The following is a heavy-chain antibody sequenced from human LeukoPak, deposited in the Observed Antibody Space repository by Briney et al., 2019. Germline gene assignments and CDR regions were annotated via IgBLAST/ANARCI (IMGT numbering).Heavy chain of an antibody. V-gene: IGHV4-34*01. CDR3: ARDTGNIAAAGTNYMDV. CDR2: INHSGST. Sequence: SETLSLTRAVYGGSFSGYYWSWIRQPPGKGLEWIGEINHSGSTNYNPSLKSRVTISVDTSKNQFSLKLSSVTAADTAVYYCARDTGNIAAAGTNYMDVWGKGTTVTVSS. J-gene: IGHJ6*03. D-gene: IGHD6-13*01. CDR1: GGSFSGYY.